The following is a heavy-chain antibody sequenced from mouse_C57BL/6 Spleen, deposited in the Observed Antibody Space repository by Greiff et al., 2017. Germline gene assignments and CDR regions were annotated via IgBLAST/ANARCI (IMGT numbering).Heavy chain of an antibody. V-gene: IGHV5-16*01. J-gene: IGHJ4*01. D-gene: IGHD2-5*01. CDR2: INYDGSST. CDR3: ARESGYSSYYYAMDY. CDR1: GFTFSDYY. Sequence: EVKVVESEGGLVQPGSSMKLSCTASGFTFSDYYMAWVRQVPEKGLEWVANINYDGSSTYYLDSLKSRFIISRDNAKNILYLQMSSLKSEDTATYYGARESGYSSYYYAMDYWGQGTSVTVSS.